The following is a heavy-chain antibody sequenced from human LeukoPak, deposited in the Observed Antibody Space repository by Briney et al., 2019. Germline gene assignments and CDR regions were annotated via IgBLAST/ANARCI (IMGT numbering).Heavy chain of an antibody. D-gene: IGHD6-6*01. V-gene: IGHV4-59*01. J-gene: IGHJ6*03. CDR2: IYYGGST. CDR1: GGSISNDY. CDR3: ARDKRYIAARKLDYYYYLDV. Sequence: PSETLSLTCTVSGGSISNDYWSWIRQPPGKGLEWIGYIYYGGSTNYNPSLKSRVTISVDTSKHQFSLKLSSVTAADTAVYYCARDKRYIAARKLDYYYYLDVWGKGTTDTVSS.